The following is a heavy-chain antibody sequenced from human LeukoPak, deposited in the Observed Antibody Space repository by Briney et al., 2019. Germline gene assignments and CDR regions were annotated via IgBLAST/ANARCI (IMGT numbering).Heavy chain of an antibody. D-gene: IGHD2-21*02. CDR3: ARDPAYCGGDCYSGDDY. J-gene: IGHJ4*02. CDR2: IYHSGST. Sequence: SETLSLTCTVSGYSISSGYYWGWIRQPPGKGLEWIGSIYHSGSTYYNPSLKSRVTISVDTSKNQFSLKLSSVTAADTAVYYCARDPAYCGGDCYSGDDYWGQGTLVTVSS. CDR1: GYSISSGYY. V-gene: IGHV4-38-2*02.